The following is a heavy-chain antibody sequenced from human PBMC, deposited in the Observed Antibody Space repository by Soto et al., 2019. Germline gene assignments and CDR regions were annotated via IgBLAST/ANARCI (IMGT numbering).Heavy chain of an antibody. Sequence: GSLRLSCAASGFTFSNAWMSWVRQAPGKGLEWVGRIKSKTDGGTTDYAAPVKGRFTISRDDSKNTLYLQMNSLKTEDTAVYYCTTDRYFDWLFQDDAFDIWGQGTMVTVSS. V-gene: IGHV3-15*01. D-gene: IGHD3-9*01. J-gene: IGHJ3*02. CDR1: GFTFSNAW. CDR3: TTDRYFDWLFQDDAFDI. CDR2: IKSKTDGGTT.